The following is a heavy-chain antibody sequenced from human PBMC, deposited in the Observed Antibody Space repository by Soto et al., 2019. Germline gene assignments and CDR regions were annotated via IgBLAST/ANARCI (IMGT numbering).Heavy chain of an antibody. D-gene: IGHD2-2*01. J-gene: IGHJ2*01. Sequence: KGLEWIGYIYYSGSTYYNPSLKSRVTISVATSKNQFSLKLSSVTAADTAVYYCAFFFQAEDGIRAALPVSAFLLNRSSDL. V-gene: IGHV4-59*04. CDR3: AFFFQAEDGIRAALPVSAFLLNRSSDL. CDR2: IYYSGST.